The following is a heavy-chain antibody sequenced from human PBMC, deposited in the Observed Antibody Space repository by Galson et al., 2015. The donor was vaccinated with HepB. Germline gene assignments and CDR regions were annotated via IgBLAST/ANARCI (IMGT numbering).Heavy chain of an antibody. Sequence: SLRLSCAASGFTFSSYAMHWVRQAPGKGLEWVAVVSYDGSNKYYADSVKGRFTISRDNSKNTLYLQMNSLRAEDTAVYYCARVEGDYVWGSYRLDYWGQGTLVTVSS. CDR1: GFTFSSYA. CDR3: ARVEGDYVWGSYRLDY. V-gene: IGHV3-30-3*01. D-gene: IGHD3-16*02. CDR2: VSYDGSNK. J-gene: IGHJ4*02.